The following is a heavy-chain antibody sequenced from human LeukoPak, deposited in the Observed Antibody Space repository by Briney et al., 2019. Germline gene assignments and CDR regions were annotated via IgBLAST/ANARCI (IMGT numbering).Heavy chain of an antibody. D-gene: IGHD4-11*01. V-gene: IGHV4-61*02. J-gene: IGHJ6*03. CDR2: IYTSGST. Sequence: PSQTLSLTCTVSGGSISSGSYYWSWIRQPAGKGLEWIGRIYTSGSTNCNPSLKSRVTISVDTSKNQFSLKLSSVTAADTAVYYCARDLGYSNKYYYYYYMDVWGKGTTVTVSS. CDR3: ARDLGYSNKYYYYYYMDV. CDR1: GGSISSGSYY.